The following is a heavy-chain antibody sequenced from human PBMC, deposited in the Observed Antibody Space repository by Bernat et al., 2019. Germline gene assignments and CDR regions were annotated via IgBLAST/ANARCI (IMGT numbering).Heavy chain of an antibody. CDR1: GYTFTDFY. CDR3: ASGGRGTSGGVGYFDF. V-gene: IGHV1-2*04. Sequence: QVQMVQSGAEVKKPGASVKVSCKASGYTFTDFYIHWVRQAPGQGLEWMGWINPNSGGTDYAQRFQGWVTMTRDTSITTAYMELSRLSSDDTAVYYCASGGRGTSGGVGYFDFWGQGTLVTVSS. J-gene: IGHJ4*02. D-gene: IGHD3-16*01. CDR2: INPNSGGT.